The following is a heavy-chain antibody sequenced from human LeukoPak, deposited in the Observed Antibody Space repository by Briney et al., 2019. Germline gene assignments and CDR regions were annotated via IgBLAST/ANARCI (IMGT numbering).Heavy chain of an antibody. D-gene: IGHD2-2*01. CDR2: IYRDDKT. Sequence: PGGSLRLSCAASGFTVSSSFIYWVRRAPGKWLEWVSFIYRDDKTYYADSVKGRFTMSRDSSKNTLYLQMNSLGADDTAVYYCAREVISTPSYFDYWGQGIPVTVSS. J-gene: IGHJ4*02. V-gene: IGHV3-53*01. CDR1: GFTVSSSF. CDR3: AREVISTPSYFDY.